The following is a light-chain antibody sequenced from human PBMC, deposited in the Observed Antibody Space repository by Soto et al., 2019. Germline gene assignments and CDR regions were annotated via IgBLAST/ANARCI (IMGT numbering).Light chain of an antibody. CDR2: DVS. CDR1: QSVSNY. J-gene: IGKJ5*01. CDR3: QQYGSSPPIT. Sequence: EIVLTQSPATLSLSPGERATLSCRLSQSVSNYLAWYQHKPGQAPRLLIYDVSNRATGIPDRFSGSGSGTDFTLTISRLEPEDFAVYYCQQYGSSPPITFGQGTRLEIK. V-gene: IGKV3-20*01.